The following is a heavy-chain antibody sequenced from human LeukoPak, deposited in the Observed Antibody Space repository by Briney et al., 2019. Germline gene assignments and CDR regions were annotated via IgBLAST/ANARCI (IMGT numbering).Heavy chain of an antibody. CDR1: GFTFSGYG. CDR3: ARAQSTTQYYYGMDV. CDR2: IWYDGSNK. V-gene: IGHV3-33*01. Sequence: GGSLRLSCAASGFTFSGYGMHWVRQAPGKGLEWVAVIWYDGSNKYYADSVKGRFTISRDNSKNTLYLQMNSLRAEDTAVYYCARAQSTTQYYYGMDVWGKGTTVTVSS. J-gene: IGHJ6*04. D-gene: IGHD4-11*01.